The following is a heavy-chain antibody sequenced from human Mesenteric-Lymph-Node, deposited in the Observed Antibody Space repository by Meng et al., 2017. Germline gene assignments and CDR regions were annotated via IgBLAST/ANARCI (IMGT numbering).Heavy chain of an antibody. CDR2: ISSSGSTI. D-gene: IGHD6-13*01. CDR3: ARDLPSSSWYPSAFDY. Sequence: GESLKISCAASGFTFSSYWMSWVRQAPGKGLEWVSYISSSGSTIYYADSVKGRFTISRDNAKNSLYLQMNSLRAEDTAVYYCARDLPSSSWYPSAFDYWGQGTLVTVSS. J-gene: IGHJ4*02. CDR1: GFTFSSYW. V-gene: IGHV3-48*04.